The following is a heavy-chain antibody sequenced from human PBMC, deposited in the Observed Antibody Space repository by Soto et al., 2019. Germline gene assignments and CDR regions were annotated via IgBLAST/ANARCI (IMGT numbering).Heavy chain of an antibody. CDR1: GGSISSSSYY. CDR2: IYYSGST. D-gene: IGHD1-26*01. V-gene: IGHV4-39*01. Sequence: SETLSLTCTVSGGSISSSSYYWGWIRQPPGKGLEWIGSIYYSGSTYYNPSLKSRVTISVDTSKNQFSLKLSSVTAADTAVYYCARHGWYGTATSWFDPWGQGTLVTVSS. J-gene: IGHJ5*02. CDR3: ARHGWYGTATSWFDP.